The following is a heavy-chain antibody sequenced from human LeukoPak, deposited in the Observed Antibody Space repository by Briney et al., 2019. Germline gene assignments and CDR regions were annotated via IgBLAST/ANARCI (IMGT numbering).Heavy chain of an antibody. Sequence: SVKVSCKASGYTFTSYGFTWVRQAPGQGLEWMGGIIPIFGTTNYAQKFQGRVTITADESTSTAYMELSSLKSEDTAVYYCARGNPRSLLPYYFDYWGQGTLVTVSS. J-gene: IGHJ4*02. CDR1: GYTFTSYG. D-gene: IGHD3-3*01. CDR2: IIPIFGTT. CDR3: ARGNPRSLLPYYFDY. V-gene: IGHV1-69*13.